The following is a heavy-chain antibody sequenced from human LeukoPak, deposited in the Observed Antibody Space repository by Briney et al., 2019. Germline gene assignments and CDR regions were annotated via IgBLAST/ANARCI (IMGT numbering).Heavy chain of an antibody. CDR3: ARIPPRSYCSGGSCYRNAFDI. V-gene: IGHV4-34*01. CDR1: GGSLSGYY. D-gene: IGHD2-15*01. CDR2: INHSGST. J-gene: IGHJ3*02. Sequence: SETLSLTCAVYGGSLSGYYWRWIRQPPGKGLEWIGEINHSGSTNYNPSLKSRVIISVDTSKNQFSLKLSSVTAADTAVYYCARIPPRSYCSGGSCYRNAFDIWGQGTMVTVSS.